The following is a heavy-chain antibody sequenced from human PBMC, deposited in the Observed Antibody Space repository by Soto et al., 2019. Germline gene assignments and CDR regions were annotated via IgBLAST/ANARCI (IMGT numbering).Heavy chain of an antibody. CDR2: ISTSSSYI. CDR1: GFTFRTYS. Sequence: EVQLVESGGGLVKPGGSLRLSCAASGFTFRTYSMNWVRQAPGKGLEWVSSISTSSSYISYADSVKGRFTVSRDNAKNSLYLQMNSLRADDTAVYFCARRQYYFYYMDVWGTGTTVTVSS. CDR3: ARRQYYFYYMDV. J-gene: IGHJ6*03. V-gene: IGHV3-21*01.